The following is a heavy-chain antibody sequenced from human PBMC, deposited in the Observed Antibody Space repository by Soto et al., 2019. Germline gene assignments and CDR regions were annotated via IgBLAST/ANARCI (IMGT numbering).Heavy chain of an antibody. V-gene: IGHV4-39*01. Sequence: SETLSLTCTVSGGAISSRSYYWCWIRQPPGKGLEWIGTIYYSGSTYYNPSLKSRVTISVDTSKNQFSLKLSSVTAADTAVYYCARQGSGSYNAFDIWGQGTVVTVSS. D-gene: IGHD1-26*01. CDR1: GGAISSRSYY. CDR3: ARQGSGSYNAFDI. J-gene: IGHJ3*02. CDR2: IYYSGST.